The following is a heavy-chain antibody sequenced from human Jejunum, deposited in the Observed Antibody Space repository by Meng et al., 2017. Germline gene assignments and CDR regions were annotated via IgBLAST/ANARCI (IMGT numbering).Heavy chain of an antibody. CDR2: ISSDGSNK. J-gene: IGHJ4*01. D-gene: IGHD2-15*01. CDR3: SGGYYEY. V-gene: IGHV3-30*04. Sequence: GGSLRLSCEASAFPFSTYTIHWVRQAPGKGLEWVALISSDGSNKHYADSVKGRFTISRDNSKNTLYLQMNSLRVEDTAVYSCSGGYYEYWGHGTLVTVSS. CDR1: AFPFSTYT.